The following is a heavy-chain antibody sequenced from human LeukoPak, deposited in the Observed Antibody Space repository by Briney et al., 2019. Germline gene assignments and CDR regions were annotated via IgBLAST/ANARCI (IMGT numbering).Heavy chain of an antibody. J-gene: IGHJ5*02. Sequence: AEPLSLTHSVSGASMSGYYGTWLRHPPGKALEGFGYIHSSGTINYNPSLKSRVTISVDMSKNQISLKLNSVIAADTAVYYCARRSEYTRSPTGGWANNWCDPWGQGTLVTVSS. V-gene: IGHV4-4*09. CDR1: GASMSGYY. CDR3: ARRSEYTRSPTGGWANNWCDP. CDR2: IHSSGTI. D-gene: IGHD2/OR15-2a*01.